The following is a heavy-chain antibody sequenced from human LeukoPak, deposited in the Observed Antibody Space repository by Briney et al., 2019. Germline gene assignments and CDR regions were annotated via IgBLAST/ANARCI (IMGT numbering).Heavy chain of an antibody. CDR2: INHSGST. V-gene: IGHV4-34*01. J-gene: IGHJ4*02. CDR3: ARRWTTDGAAAGTNPFDY. CDR1: GGSFSGYY. D-gene: IGHD6-13*01. Sequence: KPSETLSLTCAVYGGSFSGYYWSWIRQPPGKGLEWIGEINHSGSTNYNPSLKSRVTISVDTSKNQSSLKLSSVTAADTAVYYCARRWTTDGAAAGTNPFDYWGQGTLVTVSS.